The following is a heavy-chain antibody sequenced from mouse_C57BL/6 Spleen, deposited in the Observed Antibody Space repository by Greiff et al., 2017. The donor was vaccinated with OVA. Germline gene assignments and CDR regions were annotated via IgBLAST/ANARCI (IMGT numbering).Heavy chain of an antibody. Sequence: EVQVVESGGGLVKPGGSLKLSCAASGFTFSSYAMSWVRQTPEKRLEWVATISDGGSYTYYPDNVKGRFPISRDNAKNNLYLQMSHLKSEDTSMYYCARGFYYGSSYPYYFDYWGQGTTLTVSS. D-gene: IGHD1-1*01. CDR2: ISDGGSYT. J-gene: IGHJ2*01. V-gene: IGHV5-4*01. CDR1: GFTFSSYA. CDR3: ARGFYYGSSYPYYFDY.